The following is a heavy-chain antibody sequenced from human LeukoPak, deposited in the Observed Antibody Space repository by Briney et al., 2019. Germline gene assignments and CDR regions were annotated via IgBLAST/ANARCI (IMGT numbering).Heavy chain of an antibody. D-gene: IGHD3-10*01. CDR3: ARGPRFGELLGLWFDP. CDR2: MYHSGST. CDR1: GYSISSGHY. V-gene: IGHV4-38-2*02. J-gene: IGHJ5*02. Sequence: SETLSLTCTVSGYSISSGHYWGWIRQPPGKGLEWIGSMYHSGSTYYNPPLKSRVTISEDTSKNHFSLKLRSVTAADTAVYYCARGPRFGELLGLWFDPWGQGTLVTVSS.